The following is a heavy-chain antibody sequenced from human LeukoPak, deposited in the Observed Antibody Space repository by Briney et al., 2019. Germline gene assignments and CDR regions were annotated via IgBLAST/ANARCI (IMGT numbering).Heavy chain of an antibody. CDR1: GGSFSGYY. J-gene: IGHJ4*02. V-gene: IGHV4-34*01. Sequence: PSETLSLTCAVYGGSFSGYYWSWIRQPPGKGLEWIGEINHSGSTNYNPSLKSRVTISVDTSKNQFSLKLSSVTAADTAVYYCARGEDLIDYWGQGTLVTVSS. CDR2: INHSGST. CDR3: ARGEDLIDY.